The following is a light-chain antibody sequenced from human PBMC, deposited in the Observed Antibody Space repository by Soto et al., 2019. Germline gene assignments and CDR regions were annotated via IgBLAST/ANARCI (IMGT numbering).Light chain of an antibody. V-gene: IGLV2-8*01. CDR1: SSDVGGYNY. J-gene: IGLJ2*01. CDR3: SSYAGANSVV. Sequence: QSALTQPPSASGSPGQSVTISCTGMSSDVGGYNYVSWYQQHQGKAPKLMIYEVSKRPSGVPDRFSGSKSGNTASLTVSGLQAEDEADYYCSSYAGANSVVFGGGTKLTVL. CDR2: EVS.